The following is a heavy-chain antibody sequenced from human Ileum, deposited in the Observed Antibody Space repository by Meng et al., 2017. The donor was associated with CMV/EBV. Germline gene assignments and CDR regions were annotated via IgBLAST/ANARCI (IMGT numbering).Heavy chain of an antibody. J-gene: IGHJ4*02. Sequence: GHVQESGPGPVQPSETLSLTGTCSGGSIMSYYWSWIRQPAGKGLEWIGRIYTSGSTNYNPSLKSRVTMSVDTSKNQFSLKLSSVTAADTAVYYCARADDSSGYCFDYWGQGTLVTVSS. CDR2: IYTSGST. D-gene: IGHD3-22*01. CDR3: ARADDSSGYCFDY. V-gene: IGHV4-4*07. CDR1: GGSIMSYY.